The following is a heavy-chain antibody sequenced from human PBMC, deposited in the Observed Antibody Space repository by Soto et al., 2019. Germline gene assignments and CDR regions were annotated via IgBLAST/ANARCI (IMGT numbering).Heavy chain of an antibody. CDR1: GFTFSSYG. J-gene: IGHJ6*03. V-gene: IGHV3-33*01. Sequence: GGSLRLSCAASGFTFSSYGMHWVRQAPGKGLEWVAVIWYDGSNKYYADSVKGRFTISRDNYKNPLYLQMNSLRAEDTAVYYCARRIAARPQVPYYYMDVWGKGTTVTVSS. CDR2: IWYDGSNK. D-gene: IGHD6-6*01. CDR3: ARRIAARPQVPYYYMDV.